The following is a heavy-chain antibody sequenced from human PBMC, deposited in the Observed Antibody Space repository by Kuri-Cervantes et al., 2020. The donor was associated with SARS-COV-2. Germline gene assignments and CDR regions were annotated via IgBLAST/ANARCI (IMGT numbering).Heavy chain of an antibody. CDR1: GGSISSHY. D-gene: IGHD6-19*01. CDR3: ARERADTLRFDY. J-gene: IGHJ4*02. Sequence: SETLSLTCTVSGGSISSHYWSWIRQPPGKGLEWIGYIYYSGSTNYNPSPKSRVTISVDTSKNQFSLKLSSVTAADTAVYYCARERADTLRFDYWGQGTLVTVSS. CDR2: IYYSGST. V-gene: IGHV4-59*11.